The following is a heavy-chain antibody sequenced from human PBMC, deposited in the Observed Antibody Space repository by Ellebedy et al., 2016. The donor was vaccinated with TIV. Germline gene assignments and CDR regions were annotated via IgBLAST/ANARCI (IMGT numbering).Heavy chain of an antibody. J-gene: IGHJ4*02. V-gene: IGHV1-18*01. CDR3: TRDLYSDSGSPSDI. CDR1: RYTFINYD. CDR2: ISVYTGDT. D-gene: IGHD4-11*01. Sequence: ASVKVSXKASRYTFINYDITRARHAPGQGLEWIGGISVYTGDTNYEQKVQGRVTMTTDASTSTAYMELRSLRSDDTAVYYCTRDLYSDSGSPSDIWGQGTLVSVSS.